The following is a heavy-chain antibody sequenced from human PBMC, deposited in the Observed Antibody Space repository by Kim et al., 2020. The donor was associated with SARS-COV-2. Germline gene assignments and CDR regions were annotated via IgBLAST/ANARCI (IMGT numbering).Heavy chain of an antibody. Sequence: SVKVSCKASGGTFSIYTISWVRQAPGQGLEWMGGIIPMFDSPNYAQKFQVRVTITADESTSTAYMELSSLRSGDTAVYYCAREYCSGGNCYSGFDYWGQGTLVTVSS. CDR2: IIPMFDSP. J-gene: IGHJ4*02. D-gene: IGHD2-15*01. CDR3: AREYCSGGNCYSGFDY. CDR1: GGTFSIYT. V-gene: IGHV1-69*13.